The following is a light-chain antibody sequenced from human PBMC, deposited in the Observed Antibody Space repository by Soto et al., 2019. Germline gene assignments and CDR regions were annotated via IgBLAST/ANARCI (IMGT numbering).Light chain of an antibody. CDR3: QHYNSYSEA. V-gene: IGKV1-5*03. Sequence: DIQLTQTPSPLSASVVDEVTITSLASQTISRWLAWYQQKKGKAPKVLIYRASTLKSGVPSRFSGSGYGTEFNLTISSLQTDDFATYYCQHYNSYSEAFGQGTKVDIK. CDR1: QTISRW. J-gene: IGKJ1*01. CDR2: RAS.